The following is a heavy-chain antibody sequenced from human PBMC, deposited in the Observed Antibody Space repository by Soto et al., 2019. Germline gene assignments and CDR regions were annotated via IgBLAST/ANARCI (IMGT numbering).Heavy chain of an antibody. D-gene: IGHD6-19*01. J-gene: IGHJ4*02. CDR2: ISYDGSNK. V-gene: IGHV3-30-3*01. Sequence: QVQLVESGGGVVQPGRSLRLSCAASGFTFNIYAMHWVRQAPGKGLEWVAVISYDGSNKYYADSVKGRFTISRDNSKNTLYLQMTSRGAEDTAVYYCARDAWTGGQWLVRVDYWGQGTLVTVSS. CDR3: ARDAWTGGQWLVRVDY. CDR1: GFTFNIYA.